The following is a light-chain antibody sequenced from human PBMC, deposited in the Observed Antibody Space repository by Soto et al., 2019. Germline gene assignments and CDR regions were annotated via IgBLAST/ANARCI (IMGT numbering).Light chain of an antibody. J-gene: IGLJ2*01. CDR3: QSYGSSLSGVV. CDR2: GNS. Sequence: QSVLTQPPSVSGAPGQRVTISCTGSSSNIGAGYDVHWYQQLPGTAPKLLIYGNSNRPSGVPDRFSGPKSGTSASLAITGLQAEDEADYYCQSYGSSLSGVVFGGGTKLTVL. V-gene: IGLV1-40*01. CDR1: SSNIGAGYD.